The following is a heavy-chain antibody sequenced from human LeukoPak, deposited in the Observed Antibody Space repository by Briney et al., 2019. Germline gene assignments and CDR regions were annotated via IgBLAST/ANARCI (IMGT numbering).Heavy chain of an antibody. J-gene: IGHJ4*02. D-gene: IGHD5-12*01. CDR3: ASGSYSGYDFRPPSFDY. Sequence: ASVKVSCKASGYTFTSYDINWVRQATGQGLEWMGWMNPNSGNTGYAQKFQGRVTMTRNTSISTAYMELSSLRSEDTAVYYCASGSYSGYDFRPPSFDYWGQGTLVTVSS. CDR1: GYTFTSYD. V-gene: IGHV1-8*01. CDR2: MNPNSGNT.